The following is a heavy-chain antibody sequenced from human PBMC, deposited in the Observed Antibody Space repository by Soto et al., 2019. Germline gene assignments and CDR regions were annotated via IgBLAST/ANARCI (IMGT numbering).Heavy chain of an antibody. Sequence: GGSLRLSCEASGFTFTSYAMSWVRQARGKGLEWVSATSGSGDTTYYADSVKGRFTISRDNSEKRLYLQMNSLRAEDTAVYYCAKMVHGGYVSYFDSWGQGTLVTVSS. CDR2: TSGSGDTT. CDR1: GFTFTSYA. CDR3: AKMVHGGYVSYFDS. V-gene: IGHV3-23*01. D-gene: IGHD5-12*01. J-gene: IGHJ4*02.